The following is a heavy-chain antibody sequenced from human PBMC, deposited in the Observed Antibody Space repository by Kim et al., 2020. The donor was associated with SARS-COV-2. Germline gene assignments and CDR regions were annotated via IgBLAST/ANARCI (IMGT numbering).Heavy chain of an antibody. D-gene: IGHD6-19*01. CDR2: IKQDGSEK. Sequence: GGSLRLSCAASGLTFSSYWMSWVRQAPGKGLEWVANIKQDGSEKYYVDSVKGRFTISRDNAKNSLYLQMNSLRAEDTAVYYCAREGWDSSGWFYYYYGM. J-gene: IGHJ6*01. V-gene: IGHV3-7*01. CDR3: AREGWDSSGWFYYYYGM. CDR1: GLTFSSYW.